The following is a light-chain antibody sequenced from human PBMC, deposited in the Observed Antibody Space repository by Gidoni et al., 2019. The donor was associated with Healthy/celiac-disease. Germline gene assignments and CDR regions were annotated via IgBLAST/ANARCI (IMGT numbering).Light chain of an antibody. CDR2: AAS. Sequence: DIQMTQSPSSLSASVGDRVTITCRASQGISNSLAWYQQKPGKAPKLLLYAASRLESGVPSRFSGSGSGTDYTLTIRSLQPEDFATSSCQQYYSTPQTFGQGTKVEIK. V-gene: IGKV1-NL1*01. CDR3: QQYYSTPQT. CDR1: QGISNS. J-gene: IGKJ1*01.